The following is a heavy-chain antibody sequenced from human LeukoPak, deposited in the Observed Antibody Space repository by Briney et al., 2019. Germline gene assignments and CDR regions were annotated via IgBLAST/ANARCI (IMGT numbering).Heavy chain of an antibody. J-gene: IGHJ4*02. CDR3: ARERGHLDY. CDR1: GFTVSSNY. V-gene: IGHV3-66*01. Sequence: GGSLRLSCVVSGFTVSSNYMSWFRQAAGKGLVWVSVIYSGGSTYYADSVKGRFTISRDNSKNTLYLQMNSLRAEDTAVYYCARERGHLDYWGQGTLVTVSS. D-gene: IGHD6-25*01. CDR2: IYSGGST.